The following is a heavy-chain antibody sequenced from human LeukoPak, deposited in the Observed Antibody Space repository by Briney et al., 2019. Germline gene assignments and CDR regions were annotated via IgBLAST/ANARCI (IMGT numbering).Heavy chain of an antibody. CDR1: GCSFTSYW. CDR2: IYPGGSDT. CDR3: ARRITMVRGVIAYFDY. V-gene: IGHV5-51*01. Sequence: GESLKISFKGSGCSFTSYWIGWVRRMPGKGLGGMGIIYPGGSDTRYSPSFQGQVTISADKSISTAYLQWSSLKPSDAAMYYCARRITMVRGVIAYFDYWGQGTLVTVSS. J-gene: IGHJ4*02. D-gene: IGHD3-10*01.